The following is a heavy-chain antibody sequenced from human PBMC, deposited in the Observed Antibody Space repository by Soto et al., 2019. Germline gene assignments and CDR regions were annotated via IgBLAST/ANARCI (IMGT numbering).Heavy chain of an antibody. V-gene: IGHV1-46*01. D-gene: IGHD3-10*01. CDR2: LNPSGCRT. J-gene: IGHJ4*02. CDR1: GYTFTTHY. Sequence: QVQLVQSGTEVKKPGASVNVSCKASGYTFTTHYMHWVRQAPGQGLAWMGILNPSGCRTTYALKFQGRVTLTSDTSTNTVYVELTSLRSEDTAIYFCARAGENYGSGTFSPPLRYYFNSWGQGTLVTVSS. CDR3: ARAGENYGSGTFSPPLRYYFNS.